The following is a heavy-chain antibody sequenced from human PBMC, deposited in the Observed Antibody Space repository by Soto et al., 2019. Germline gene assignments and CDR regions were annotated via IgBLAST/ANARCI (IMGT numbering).Heavy chain of an antibody. V-gene: IGHV3-23*01. D-gene: IGHD5-12*01. CDR3: AKDSGYDHTD. J-gene: IGHJ4*02. CDR1: GFTFGSSG. Sequence: EVQLLESGGGLVQPGGSLRLSCAASGFTFGSSGMSWVRQAPGKGLEWISGLSGSGGSTYYADSVKGRFTISRDTSKSTLYLQMHSLRVEDTSVYYCAKDSGYDHTDWGQGTLDTVSS. CDR2: LSGSGGST.